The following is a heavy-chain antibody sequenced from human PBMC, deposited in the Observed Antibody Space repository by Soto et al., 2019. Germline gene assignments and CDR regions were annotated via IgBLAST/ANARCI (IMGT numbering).Heavy chain of an antibody. CDR3: VRRCCSSTSCTFDY. Sequence: GGSLRLSCAASGFTFSSYEMNWVRQAPGKGLEWVSYISSSGSTIYYADSVKGRFTISRDNAKSSLFLQMSSLRAEDTAVYYCVRRCCSSTSCTFDYWGQGTLVTVSS. V-gene: IGHV3-48*03. CDR1: GFTFSSYE. CDR2: ISSSGSTI. J-gene: IGHJ4*02. D-gene: IGHD2-2*01.